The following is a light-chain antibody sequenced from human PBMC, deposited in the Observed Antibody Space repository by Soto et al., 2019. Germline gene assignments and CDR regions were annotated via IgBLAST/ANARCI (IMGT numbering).Light chain of an antibody. CDR2: GAS. J-gene: IGKJ1*01. V-gene: IGKV3-20*01. CDR3: QQYESSVT. CDR1: QSVSSSF. Sequence: EIVLTQSPGSLSLSPGEGATLSCRASQSVSSSFFAWYQQKPGQAPSLLIYGASRRATGVPDRFSGSGSGTDFTLSISRLEPEDFAVSYCQQYESSVTFGQGTKVEIK.